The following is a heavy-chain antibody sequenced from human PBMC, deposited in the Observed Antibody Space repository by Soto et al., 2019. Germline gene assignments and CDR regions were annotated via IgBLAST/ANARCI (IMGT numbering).Heavy chain of an antibody. CDR1: GDSVRSGSFY. CDR2: ISYGGST. Sequence: QLQLQESGPGLVKPSETLSLTCTVSGDSVRSGSFYWGWIRQPTGKGLEWIGSISYGGSTYYKSSLKSGVTMSVATSKNQFSVRRRCVIASDTDMYYCAKQGSGAGRGWFDPWGQGTLVTVSS. J-gene: IGHJ5*02. D-gene: IGHD6-19*01. V-gene: IGHV4-39*01. CDR3: AKQGSGAGRGWFDP.